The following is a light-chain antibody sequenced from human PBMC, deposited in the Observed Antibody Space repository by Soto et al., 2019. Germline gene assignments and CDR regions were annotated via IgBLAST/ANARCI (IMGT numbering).Light chain of an antibody. CDR1: SNDVGGYNY. V-gene: IGLV2-14*01. CDR2: EVF. CDR3: SSYTSSSTYV. Sequence: QSALTQPASVSGSPGQSITISCTGTSNDVGGYNYVSWYQQHPGKAPKLMIYEVFNRPSGVPDRFSGSKSGNTASLTISGLQAEDEADYYCSSYTSSSTYVFGSGTKV. J-gene: IGLJ1*01.